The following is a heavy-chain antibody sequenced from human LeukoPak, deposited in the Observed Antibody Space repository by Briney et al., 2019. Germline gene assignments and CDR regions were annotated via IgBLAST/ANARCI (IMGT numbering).Heavy chain of an antibody. V-gene: IGHV3-21*01. D-gene: IGHD2-2*01. CDR1: GFTFSSYS. CDR3: AREGAYCSSTSCYSLDY. J-gene: IGHJ4*02. Sequence: GGSLRLSCAASGFTFSSYSMNWVRQAPGKGLEWVSSISSSSSYIYYADSVKGRFTVSRDNAKNSLYLQMNSLRAEDTAVYYCAREGAYCSSTSCYSLDYWGQGTLVTVSS. CDR2: ISSSSSYI.